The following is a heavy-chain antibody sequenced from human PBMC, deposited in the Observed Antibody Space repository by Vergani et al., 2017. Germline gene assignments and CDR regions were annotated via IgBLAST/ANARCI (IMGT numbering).Heavy chain of an antibody. CDR3: ARGGDNIAFDI. CDR1: GYSISSGYY. J-gene: IGHJ3*02. Sequence: QVQLQESGPGLVKPSETLSLTCTVSGYSISSGYYSGLIRQPPGKGLEWIGSIYHSGSTYYNPSLKRRVTISVDTSKNQFSLKLSSVTAADTAVYYCARGGDNIAFDIWGEGTMVTVSS. V-gene: IGHV4-38-2*02. CDR2: IYHSGST. D-gene: IGHD5-18*01.